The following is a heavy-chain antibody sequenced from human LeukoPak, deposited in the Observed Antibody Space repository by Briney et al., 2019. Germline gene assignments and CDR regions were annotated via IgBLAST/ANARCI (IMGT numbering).Heavy chain of an antibody. CDR3: ARDYREMATIIVFDY. D-gene: IGHD5-24*01. CDR1: GYTFTGYY. J-gene: IGHJ4*02. Sequence: ASVKVSCKASGYTFTGYYMHWVRQAPGQGLEWMGRINPNSGGTNYAQKFQGRVTMTRDTSISTAYMELSWLRSDDTAVYYCARDYREMATIIVFDYWGQGTLVTVSS. V-gene: IGHV1-2*06. CDR2: INPNSGGT.